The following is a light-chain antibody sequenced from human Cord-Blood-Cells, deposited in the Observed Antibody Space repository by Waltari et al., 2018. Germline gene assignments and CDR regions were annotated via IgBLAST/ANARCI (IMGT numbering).Light chain of an antibody. CDR2: EVS. Sequence: QSALTQPPSASASPGQSVTISCTGTSSDVGGSNYVSWYQQHPGKAPKLMIYEVSKRPSGVPDRFSGSKSGNTASLTVSGLQAEDEADYYCSSYAGSNNFVVFGGGTKLTVL. CDR1: SSDVGGSNY. J-gene: IGLJ2*01. CDR3: SSYAGSNNFVV. V-gene: IGLV2-8*01.